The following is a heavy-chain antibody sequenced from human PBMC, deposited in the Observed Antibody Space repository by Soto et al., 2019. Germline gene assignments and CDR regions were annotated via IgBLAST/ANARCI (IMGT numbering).Heavy chain of an antibody. CDR2: INPSGGST. Sequence: ASVKVSCKASGDTFTSYYRHWVRQAPGQGLEWMGIINPSGGSTSYAQKFQGRVTMTRDTSTSTVYMELSSLRSEDTAVYYCARDPSPPIPSIVVVIKEMVEPWGQGSLVTVAS. CDR3: ARDPSPPIPSIVVVIKEMVEP. J-gene: IGHJ5*02. D-gene: IGHD3-22*01. V-gene: IGHV1-46*01. CDR1: GDTFTSYY.